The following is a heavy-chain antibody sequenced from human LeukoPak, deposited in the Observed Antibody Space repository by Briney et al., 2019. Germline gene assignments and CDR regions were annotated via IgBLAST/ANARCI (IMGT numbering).Heavy chain of an antibody. Sequence: KAGESLKISCKGSGYSFTSYWIGWVRQMPGKGLEWMGIIYPGDSDTRYSPSFQGQVTISADKSISTAYLQWSSLRAEDTAVYYCARRGSGYYAWAFDYWGQGTLVTVSS. D-gene: IGHD3-3*01. V-gene: IGHV5-51*01. J-gene: IGHJ4*02. CDR2: IYPGDSDT. CDR3: ARRGSGYYAWAFDY. CDR1: GYSFTSYW.